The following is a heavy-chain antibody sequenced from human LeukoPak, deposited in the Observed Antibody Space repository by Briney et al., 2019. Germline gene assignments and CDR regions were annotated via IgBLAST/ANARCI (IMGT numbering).Heavy chain of an antibody. D-gene: IGHD6-19*01. V-gene: IGHV4-39*01. Sequence: PSETLSLTCAVSGASISGSGYYWGWIRQPPGKGLEWIGEINHSGSTNYNPSLKSRVTISVDTSKNQFSLKLSSVTAADTAVYYCARHQIPSSPAVAGTRYYFDYWGQGTLVTVSS. CDR2: INHSGST. CDR1: GASISGSGYY. J-gene: IGHJ4*02. CDR3: ARHQIPSSPAVAGTRYYFDY.